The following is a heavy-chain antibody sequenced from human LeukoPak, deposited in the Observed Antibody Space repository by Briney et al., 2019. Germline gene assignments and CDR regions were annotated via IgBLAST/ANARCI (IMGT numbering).Heavy chain of an antibody. V-gene: IGHV3-74*01. CDR2: MHSDGSTT. Sequence: GWSLTLSCRASGCIFSTTWRHWVRHTPGEGRVCVSSMHSDGSTTNYAASVKGRFTIPKDNAKRTLYLQMNSLRVEDTAVYYCAAAGNYRFDNWGQGTLVSVSP. CDR1: GCIFSTTW. CDR3: AAAGNYRFDN. D-gene: IGHD1-7*01. J-gene: IGHJ4*02.